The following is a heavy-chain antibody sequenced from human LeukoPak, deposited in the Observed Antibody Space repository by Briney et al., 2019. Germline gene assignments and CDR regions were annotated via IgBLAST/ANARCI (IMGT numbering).Heavy chain of an antibody. Sequence: SETLSLTCTVSGGSISSGGYYWSWIRQHPGKGLEWIGYIYYSGSTYYNPSLKSRVTISVDTSKNQFSLKLSSVTAADTAVYYCARLPYGSGSYRGGFDPWGQGTLVTVSS. CDR3: ARLPYGSGSYRGGFDP. D-gene: IGHD3-10*01. CDR1: GGSISSGGYY. V-gene: IGHV4-39*01. J-gene: IGHJ5*02. CDR2: IYYSGST.